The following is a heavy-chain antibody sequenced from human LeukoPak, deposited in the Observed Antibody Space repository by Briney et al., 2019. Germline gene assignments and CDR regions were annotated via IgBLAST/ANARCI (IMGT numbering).Heavy chain of an antibody. CDR2: INPNSGGT. D-gene: IGHD3-22*01. Sequence: ASVKVSCKASGYTFTGYYLHWVRQAPGQGLEWMGWINPNSGGTNCAQKFQGRVTMTRDTSISTAYMELSRLRSDDTAVYYCARDKVYDSGGYYYYGMDVWGQGTTVTVSS. CDR3: ARDKVYDSGGYYYYGMDV. V-gene: IGHV1-2*02. J-gene: IGHJ6*02. CDR1: GYTFTGYY.